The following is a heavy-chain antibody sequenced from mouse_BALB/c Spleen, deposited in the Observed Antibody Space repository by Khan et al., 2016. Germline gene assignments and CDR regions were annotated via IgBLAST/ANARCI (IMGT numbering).Heavy chain of an antibody. CDR3: AREDYGNYGDYFDY. CDR2: ISSGGST. J-gene: IGHJ2*01. D-gene: IGHD2-1*01. CDR1: GFTFSNYA. Sequence: EVELVESGGGLVKPGGSLKLSCAASGFTFSNYAMSWVRQTPEKRLEWVASISSGGSTYYPDSVKGRFTISRDNARNILNLQRSSLRSEDTAMYYCAREDYGNYGDYFDYWGQGTTLTVSS. V-gene: IGHV5-6-5*01.